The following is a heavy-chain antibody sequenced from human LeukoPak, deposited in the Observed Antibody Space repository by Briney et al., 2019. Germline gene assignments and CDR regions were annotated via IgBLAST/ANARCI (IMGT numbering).Heavy chain of an antibody. V-gene: IGHV4-4*07. D-gene: IGHD3-9*01. Sequence: KASETLSLTCTVSGGSISSYYWSWIRQPAGKGLEWIGRIYTSGSTNYNPSLKSRVTMSVDTSKNQFSLKLSSVTAADTAVYYCARVSVLRYFDWSISNYGMDVWGQGTTVTVSS. J-gene: IGHJ6*02. CDR3: ARVSVLRYFDWSISNYGMDV. CDR1: GGSISSYY. CDR2: IYTSGST.